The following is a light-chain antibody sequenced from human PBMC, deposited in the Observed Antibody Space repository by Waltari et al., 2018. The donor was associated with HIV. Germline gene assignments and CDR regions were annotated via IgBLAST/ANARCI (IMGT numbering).Light chain of an antibody. CDR1: SGDGGGYNF. CDR3: CSYTSSGPRYVL. CDR2: NVN. J-gene: IGLJ2*01. V-gene: IGLV2-14*03. Sequence: QSALTQPASVSGSLGQSITISCTGTSGDGGGYNFVSWYQQHPGKAPKLIIYNVNSPPSGVSIRFSGSRSANTASLTISGLQAEDEADYFCCSYTSSGPRYVLFGGGTRLTVL.